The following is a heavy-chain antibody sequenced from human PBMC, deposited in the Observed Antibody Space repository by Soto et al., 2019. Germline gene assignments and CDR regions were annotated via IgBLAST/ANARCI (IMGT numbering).Heavy chain of an antibody. CDR3: ARSARYSSSWHGAFDI. Sequence: GSLRLSCAASGFTFSSYEMNWVRQAPGKGLEWVSYISSSGSTIYYADSVKGRFTISRDNAKNSLYLQMNSLRAEDTAVYYCARSARYSSSWHGAFDIWGQGTMVTVSS. CDR2: ISSSGSTI. D-gene: IGHD6-13*01. V-gene: IGHV3-48*03. CDR1: GFTFSSYE. J-gene: IGHJ3*02.